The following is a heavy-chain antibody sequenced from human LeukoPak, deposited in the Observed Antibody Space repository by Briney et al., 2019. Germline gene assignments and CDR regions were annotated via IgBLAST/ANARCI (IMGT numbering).Heavy chain of an antibody. CDR3: ARTARSYSYDFWSGYSAD. CDR2: IEQDGGEK. CDR1: GFIFKNFA. J-gene: IGHJ4*02. D-gene: IGHD3-3*01. V-gene: IGHV3-7*01. Sequence: GGSLRLSCGASGFIFKNFAMHWVRQAPGKGLEWVADIEQDGGEKYYVDSVKGRFTISRDNAKNSLYLQMSSLRAEDTAVYYCARTARSYSYDFWSGYSADWGQGTLVTVSS.